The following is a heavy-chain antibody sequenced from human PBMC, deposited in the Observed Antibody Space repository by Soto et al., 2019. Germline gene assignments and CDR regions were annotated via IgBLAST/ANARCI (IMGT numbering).Heavy chain of an antibody. CDR2: ISGSGGST. J-gene: IGHJ4*02. CDR1: GFTFSSHA. V-gene: IGHV3-23*01. D-gene: IGHD2-2*01. CDR3: AKDQLSRIVVVPAAVNFDY. Sequence: PGGSLRLSCAASGFTFSSHAMSWVRKAPGKGLEWVSAISGSGGSTYYADSVKGRFTISRDNSKNTLYLQMNSLRAEDTAVYYCAKDQLSRIVVVPAAVNFDYWGQGTLVTVSS.